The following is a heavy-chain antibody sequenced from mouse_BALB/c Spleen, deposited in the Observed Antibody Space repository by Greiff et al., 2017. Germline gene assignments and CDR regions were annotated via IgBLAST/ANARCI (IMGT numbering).Heavy chain of an antibody. CDR1: GFNIKDYY. CDR2: IDPENGDT. V-gene: IGHV14-4*02. J-gene: IGHJ2*01. CDR3: NARGLTYGSSYLDY. Sequence: VQLQQSGAELVRSGASVKLSCTASGFNIKDYYMHWVKQRPEQGLEWIGWIDPENGDTEYAPKFQGKATMTADTSSNTAYLQLSSLTSEDTAVYYCNARGLTYGSSYLDYWGQGTTLTVSS. D-gene: IGHD1-1*01.